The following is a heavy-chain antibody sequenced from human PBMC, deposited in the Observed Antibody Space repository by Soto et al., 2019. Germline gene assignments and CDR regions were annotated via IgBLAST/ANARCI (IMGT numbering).Heavy chain of an antibody. D-gene: IGHD2-2*01. CDR2: ISGSGGST. V-gene: IGHV3-23*01. CDR1: GLTFSSYA. J-gene: IGHJ4*02. Sequence: PGGSLGLYCSASGLTFSSYAMSWVREAAREGLEWVSAISGSGGSTYYADSVKGRFTISRDNSKNTLYLQMNSLRAEDTAVYYCAKDLRAPRSLYQLLPWGQGNLVTVSS. CDR3: AKDLRAPRSLYQLLP.